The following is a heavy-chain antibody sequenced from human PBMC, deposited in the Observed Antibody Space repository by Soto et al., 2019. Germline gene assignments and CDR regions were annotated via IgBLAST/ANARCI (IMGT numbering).Heavy chain of an antibody. Sequence: QVQLVESGGGVVQPGRSLRLSCAASGFTFSSYGMHWVRQAPGKGLEWVAVIWYDGSNKYYADSVKGRFTISRDNSKNTLYMQMNSLRAEDTAVYYCARDVGYCSGGSCSNFDYLGQGPLVTVSS. CDR3: ARDVGYCSGGSCSNFDY. CDR2: IWYDGSNK. V-gene: IGHV3-33*01. CDR1: GFTFSSYG. J-gene: IGHJ4*02. D-gene: IGHD2-15*01.